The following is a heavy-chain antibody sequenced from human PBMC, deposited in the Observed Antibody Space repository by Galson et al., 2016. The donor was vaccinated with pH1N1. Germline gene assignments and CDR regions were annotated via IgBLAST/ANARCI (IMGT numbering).Heavy chain of an antibody. Sequence: SLRLSCAASGFTFSSYGMHWVRQAPGKGLEWVAVIWYDGSNKYYADSVKSRFTISRDNSKNTLYLQMNSLRAEDTAVYYCARDHLPDILTDYPVNWGQGTLVTVSS. CDR2: IWYDGSNK. D-gene: IGHD3-9*01. CDR1: GFTFSSYG. CDR3: ARDHLPDILTDYPVN. V-gene: IGHV3-33*01. J-gene: IGHJ4*02.